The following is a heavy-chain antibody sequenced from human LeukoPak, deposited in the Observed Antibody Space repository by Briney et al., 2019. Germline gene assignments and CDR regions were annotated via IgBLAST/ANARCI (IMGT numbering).Heavy chain of an antibody. CDR2: IGSGGSPI. V-gene: IGHV3-48*04. CDR3: ARARCSSTSCYLNL. J-gene: IGHJ3*01. Sequence: PGGSLRLSCAASRFTFSNYPMNWVRQAPGKGLEWVSYIGSGGSPIYYADSVRGRFSISRDNAKNSLYLQMSSLRAEDTAVYYCARARCSSTSCYLNLWGQGTMVTVSS. CDR1: RFTFSNYP. D-gene: IGHD2-2*01.